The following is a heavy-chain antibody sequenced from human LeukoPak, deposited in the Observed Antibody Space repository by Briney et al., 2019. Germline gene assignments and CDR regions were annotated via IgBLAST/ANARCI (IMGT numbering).Heavy chain of an antibody. D-gene: IGHD2-15*01. CDR2: ISSSSSYI. CDR3: AKSGLNRFDY. V-gene: IGHV3-21*04. Sequence: GGSLRLSCAASGFTFSSYGMHWVRQAPGKGLEWVSSISSSSSYIYYADSVKGRFTISRDNAKNSLYLQMNNLRAEDTAIYYCAKSGLNRFDYWGQGTLVTVSS. CDR1: GFTFSSYG. J-gene: IGHJ4*02.